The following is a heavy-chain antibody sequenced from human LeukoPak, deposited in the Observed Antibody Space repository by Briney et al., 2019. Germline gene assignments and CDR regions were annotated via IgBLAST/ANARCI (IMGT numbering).Heavy chain of an antibody. CDR1: GFTFSSYS. D-gene: IGHD3-22*01. V-gene: IGHV3-21*01. J-gene: IGHJ4*02. CDR2: ISSSSSYV. Sequence: GGSLRLSCAASGFTFSSYSMNWVRQAPGKGLEWVSSISSSSSYVYYADSVKGRFTISRDNAKNSLYLQMNSLRAEDTAVYYCARAHYDSSGYPIDLDYWGQGTLVTVSS. CDR3: ARAHYDSSGYPIDLDY.